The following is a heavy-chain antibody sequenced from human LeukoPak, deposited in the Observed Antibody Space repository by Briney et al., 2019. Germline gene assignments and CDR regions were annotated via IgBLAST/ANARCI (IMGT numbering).Heavy chain of an antibody. CDR1: GGTFSSYA. J-gene: IGHJ3*02. Sequence: GASVKVSCKASGGTFSSYAISWVRQAPGQGLEWMGGIIPIFGTTNYAQKFQGRVTITTDESTSTAYMELSSLRSEDTAVYYCARGLANDAFDIWGQGTMVTVSS. CDR2: IIPIFGTT. CDR3: ARGLANDAFDI. V-gene: IGHV1-69*05.